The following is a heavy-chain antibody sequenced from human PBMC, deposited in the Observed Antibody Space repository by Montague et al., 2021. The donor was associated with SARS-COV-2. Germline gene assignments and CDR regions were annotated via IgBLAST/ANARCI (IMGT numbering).Heavy chain of an antibody. J-gene: IGHJ4*02. V-gene: IGHV4-61*02. D-gene: IGHD6-19*01. CDR3: ARGRVNGWYFLDN. CDR2: MYTSGST. Sequence: TLSLTCTVSGGSISSGNYYWSWIRRPAGKGLEWIGRMYTSGSTKYNPSLERRVTISLDTSNNQFSLNLNSVTAADTAVYYCARGRVNGWYFLDNWGQGTLVTVSS. CDR1: GGSISSGNYY.